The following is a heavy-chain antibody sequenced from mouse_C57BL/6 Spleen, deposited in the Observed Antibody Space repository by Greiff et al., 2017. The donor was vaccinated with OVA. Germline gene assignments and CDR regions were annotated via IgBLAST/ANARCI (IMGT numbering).Heavy chain of an antibody. Sequence: EVQLVESGGGLVQPGGSLKLSCAASGFTFSDYYMYWVRQTPEKRLEWVAYISNGGGSTYYPDTVKGRFTISRDNAKNTLYLQMSRLKSEDTAMYYCARHDYDVGAMDYWGQGTSVTVSS. CDR1: GFTFSDYY. J-gene: IGHJ4*01. CDR3: ARHDYDVGAMDY. V-gene: IGHV5-12*01. CDR2: ISNGGGST. D-gene: IGHD2-4*01.